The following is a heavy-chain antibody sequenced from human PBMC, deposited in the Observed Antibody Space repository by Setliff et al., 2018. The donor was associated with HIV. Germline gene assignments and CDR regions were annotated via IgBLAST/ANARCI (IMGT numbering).Heavy chain of an antibody. CDR1: GFTFGDYA. J-gene: IGHJ4*02. CDR2: IRSKTYGGTT. CDR3: ARGPGSGDYSYYFDY. Sequence: PGGSLRLSCTASGFTFGDYAMSWFRQAPGKGLEWISFIRSKTYGGTTEYAASVKGRFTISRDDSENSLYLQMNSLKTEDTAVYYCARGPGSGDYSYYFDYWGQGTLVTVSS. D-gene: IGHD4-17*01. V-gene: IGHV3-49*03.